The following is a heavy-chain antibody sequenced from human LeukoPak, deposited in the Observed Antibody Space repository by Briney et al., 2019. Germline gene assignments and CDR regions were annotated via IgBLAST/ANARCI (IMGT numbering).Heavy chain of an antibody. CDR3: ARGTDCSGGSCLDY. Sequence: ASVKVSCKASGYTFTGNFMHWLRQAPGQGLEWMGLINPDSGGANYAQKFQGRVTMTRGTSISTAYMELSRLRSDDTAVYYCARGTDCSGGSCLDYWGQGTLVTVSS. D-gene: IGHD2-15*01. V-gene: IGHV1-2*06. CDR2: INPDSGGA. CDR1: GYTFTGNF. J-gene: IGHJ4*02.